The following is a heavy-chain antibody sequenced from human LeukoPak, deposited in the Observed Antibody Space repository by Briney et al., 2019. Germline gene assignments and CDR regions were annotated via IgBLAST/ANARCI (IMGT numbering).Heavy chain of an antibody. V-gene: IGHV1-18*01. J-gene: IGHJ5*02. CDR3: ARDRLGAFGGVSSDH. CDR1: GYTFTSYG. Sequence: ASVKVSCKASGYTFTSYGISWVRQAPGQGLEWMGWISASNGNTNYAQKFQGRVTMTTDTSTSTAYMELRSLRSDDTAVYYCARDRLGAFGGVSSDHWGREPCSPSPQ. D-gene: IGHD3-16*01. CDR2: ISASNGNT.